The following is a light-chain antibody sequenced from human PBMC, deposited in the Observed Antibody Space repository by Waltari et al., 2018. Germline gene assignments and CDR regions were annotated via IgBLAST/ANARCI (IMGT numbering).Light chain of an antibody. J-gene: IGKJ1*01. CDR1: QSVSFH. Sequence: EIVMTQSPATLSVSPGERATLSCRASQSVSFHLAWYQQKPGQAPRLLSYDASTRATGIPARFSGSGSGTEFTLTISSLQSEDFAVYFCQQYDNWPPWTFGQGTEVEIK. CDR2: DAS. CDR3: QQYDNWPPWT. V-gene: IGKV3-15*01.